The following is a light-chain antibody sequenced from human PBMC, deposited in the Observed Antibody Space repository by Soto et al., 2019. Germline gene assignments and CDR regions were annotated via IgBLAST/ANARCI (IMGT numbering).Light chain of an antibody. CDR1: SGHSSYA. Sequence: QTVVTQSPSASASLGASVKLTCTLSSGHSSYAIAWHQQQPEKGPRYLMKLNSDGSHSKGDGIPDRLSGSSSGAERYLIISSLQSEDEADYYCQTWGTGIHVFGTGTKLTVL. V-gene: IGLV4-69*01. CDR2: LNSDGSH. CDR3: QTWGTGIHV. J-gene: IGLJ1*01.